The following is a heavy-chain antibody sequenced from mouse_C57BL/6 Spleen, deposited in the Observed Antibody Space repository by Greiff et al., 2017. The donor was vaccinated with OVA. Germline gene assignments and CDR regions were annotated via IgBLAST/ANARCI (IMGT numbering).Heavy chain of an antibody. CDR3: ARRGSVDSSGAWFAY. CDR2: IYPGDGDT. Sequence: QVQLQQSGPELVKPGASVKISCKASGYAFSSSWMNWVKQRPGKGLEWIGRIYPGDGDTNYNGKFKGKATLTADKSSSTAYMQLSSLTSEDSAVYFCARRGSVDSSGAWFAYWGQGTLVTVSA. CDR1: GYAFSSSW. V-gene: IGHV1-82*01. J-gene: IGHJ3*01. D-gene: IGHD3-2*02.